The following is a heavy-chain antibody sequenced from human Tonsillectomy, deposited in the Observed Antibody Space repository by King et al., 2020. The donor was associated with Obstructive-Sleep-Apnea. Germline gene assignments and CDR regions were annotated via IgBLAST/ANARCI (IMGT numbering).Heavy chain of an antibody. V-gene: IGHV3-7*01. CDR3: VRSTYYSFDF. CDR1: GFTFSAYW. J-gene: IGHJ4*02. CDR2: IKKDGSEK. D-gene: IGHD3-22*01. Sequence: VQLVESGGGLVQPGGSLRLSCAASGFTFSAYWMTWVRQAPGKGLEGVAHIKKDGSEKYYVASVKGRFTVSRDNTENSLFLQMNSLRAEDTAVYYCVRSTYYSFDFWGQGTLVPVSS.